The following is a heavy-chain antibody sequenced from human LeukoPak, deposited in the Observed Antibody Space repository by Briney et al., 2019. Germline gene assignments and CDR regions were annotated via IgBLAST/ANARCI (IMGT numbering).Heavy chain of an antibody. CDR1: GGSISSNGYY. Sequence: SETLSLTCTVSGGSISSNGYYWAWFRQPLGKGLEWIGSIYYSGGTYYNPSLKSRVTISVDTSKNQFSLKLSSVTAADTAVYYCARVLLLWFGEPDAFGIWGQGTMVTVSS. D-gene: IGHD3-10*01. J-gene: IGHJ3*02. CDR2: IYYSGGT. V-gene: IGHV4-39*07. CDR3: ARVLLLWFGEPDAFGI.